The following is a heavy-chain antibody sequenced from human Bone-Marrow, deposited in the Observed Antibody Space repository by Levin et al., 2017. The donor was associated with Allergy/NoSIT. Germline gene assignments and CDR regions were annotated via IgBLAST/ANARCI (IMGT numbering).Heavy chain of an antibody. D-gene: IGHD5-18*01. CDR3: AKDRNDSYGQRNWFDP. CDR1: GFTFSSYG. CDR2: ISYDGSNK. J-gene: IGHJ5*02. Sequence: GGSLRLSCAASGFTFSSYGMHWVRQAPGKGLEWVAVISYDGSNKYYADSVKGRFTISRDNSKNTLYLQMNSLRAEDTAVYYCAKDRNDSYGQRNWFDPWGQGTLVTVSS. V-gene: IGHV3-30*18.